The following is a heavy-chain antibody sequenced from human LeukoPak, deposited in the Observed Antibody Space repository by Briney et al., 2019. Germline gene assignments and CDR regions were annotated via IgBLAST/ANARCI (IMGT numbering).Heavy chain of an antibody. Sequence: GGSLRLSCAASGFTFSAYAMSWGRQAPGKGLEWVSAISGSGGSTYYADSVKCRFTISRDNSKNTLYLQMNSLRAEDTAVYYCAKDSCGGDCYGDAFDIWGQGTMVTVSS. V-gene: IGHV3-23*01. CDR3: AKDSCGGDCYGDAFDI. J-gene: IGHJ3*02. D-gene: IGHD2-21*01. CDR1: GFTFSAYA. CDR2: ISGSGGST.